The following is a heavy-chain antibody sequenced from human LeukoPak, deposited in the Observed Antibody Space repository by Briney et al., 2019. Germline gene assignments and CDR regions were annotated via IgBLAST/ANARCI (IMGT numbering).Heavy chain of an antibody. CDR1: GFTFSSYW. D-gene: IGHD2-21*02. J-gene: IGHJ1*01. CDR3: TSWGDTTAEYFQR. V-gene: IGHV3-7*01. CDR2: INPDGRDA. Sequence: GGSLRLSCAASGFTFSSYWMSWVRQAPGKGLEWVAHINPDGRDAYYVDSVKGRFTISRDNAQNSMYLQMNSLRVEDTAVYYCTSWGDTTAEYFQRWGQGTLVTVSS.